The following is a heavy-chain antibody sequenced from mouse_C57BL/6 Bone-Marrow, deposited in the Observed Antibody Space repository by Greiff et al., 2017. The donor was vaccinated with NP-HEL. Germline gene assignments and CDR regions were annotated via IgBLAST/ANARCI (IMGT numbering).Heavy chain of an antibody. D-gene: IGHD2-2*01. CDR3: ARSATMVTTVDY. J-gene: IGHJ2*01. CDR1: GYAFSSSW. CDR2: IYPGDGDT. Sequence: VQLQQSGPELVKPGASVKISCKASGYAFSSSWMNWVKQRPGKGLEWIGRIYPGDGDTNYNGKFKGKATLTADKSSSTAYMQLSSLQSEDSAVYFCARSATMVTTVDYWGQGTTLTVST. V-gene: IGHV1-82*01.